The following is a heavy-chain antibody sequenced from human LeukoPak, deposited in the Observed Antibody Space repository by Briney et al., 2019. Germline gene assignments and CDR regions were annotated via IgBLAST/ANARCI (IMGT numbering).Heavy chain of an antibody. J-gene: IGHJ4*02. Sequence: ASVKVSCKASGYTFTDYYMHWVRQAPGQGLEWMGMIYPRDGSTSYAQKFQGRVTVTRDTSTSTVHMELSGLRSEDTAVYYCARDQEGFDYWGQGTLVTVSS. CDR2: IYPRDGST. V-gene: IGHV1-46*01. CDR3: ARDQEGFDY. CDR1: GYTFTDYY.